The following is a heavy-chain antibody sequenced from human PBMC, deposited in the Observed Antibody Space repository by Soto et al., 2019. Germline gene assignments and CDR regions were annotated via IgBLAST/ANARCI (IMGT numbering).Heavy chain of an antibody. CDR2: IDPSDSYT. CDR3: ARRSRNYYDSSGYRSLYFDY. V-gene: IGHV5-10-1*01. Sequence: PGESLKISFKGSGYSFTSYWISWVRQMPVKGLEWMGRIDPSDSYTNYSPSFQGHVTISADKSISTAYLQWSSLKASDTAMYYCARRSRNYYDSSGYRSLYFDYCGQGTLLTVYS. J-gene: IGHJ4*02. D-gene: IGHD3-22*01. CDR1: GYSFTSYW.